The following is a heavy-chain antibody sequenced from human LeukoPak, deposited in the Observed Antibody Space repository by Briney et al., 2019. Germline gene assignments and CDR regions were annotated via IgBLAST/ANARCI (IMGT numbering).Heavy chain of an antibody. CDR1: GGSISSGGYY. CDR3: ARVYDFWSGFNWFDP. V-gene: IGHV4-31*03. Sequence: SETLSLTCTVSGGSISSGGYYWSWIRQHPGKGLEWIGYIYYSGSTYYNPSLKSRVTISVDTSKNQFSLKLSSVTAADTAVYYCARVYDFWSGFNWFDPWGQGTLVTVSS. J-gene: IGHJ5*02. D-gene: IGHD3-3*01. CDR2: IYYSGST.